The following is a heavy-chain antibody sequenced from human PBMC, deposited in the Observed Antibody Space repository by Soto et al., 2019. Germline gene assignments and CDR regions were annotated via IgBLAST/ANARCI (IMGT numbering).Heavy chain of an antibody. CDR3: ARDLGYGDYGTDF. D-gene: IGHD4-17*01. J-gene: IGHJ4*02. CDR1: GYSFSNNG. CDR2: INGDNGNT. V-gene: IGHV1-18*04. Sequence: QVQLVQSGAEVKKPGASVKVSCQASGYSFSNNGISWVRQAPGQGVEWMGWINGDNGNTNYAQTFQGRVTMTTDTSTSTAYMELRSLRSDDTAVYYCARDLGYGDYGTDFWGQGTLVTVSS.